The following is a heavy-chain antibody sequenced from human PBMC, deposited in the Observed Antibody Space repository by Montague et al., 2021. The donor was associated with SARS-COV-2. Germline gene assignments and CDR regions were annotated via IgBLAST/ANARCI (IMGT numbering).Heavy chain of an antibody. V-gene: IGHV4-61*02. CDR1: GASISSGGFD. Sequence: LSLTRNVSGASISSGGFDWTWIQQSAGKGLEWLGRIYTSGSANYNPSLRSRVTMSVDTSKNQFSLNLSSVTTADTAVYYCARSPKTIVTPGAGAFDSWGQGVLVTVSS. CDR3: ARSPKTIVTPGAGAFDS. J-gene: IGHJ5*01. CDR2: IYTSGSA. D-gene: IGHD4/OR15-4a*01.